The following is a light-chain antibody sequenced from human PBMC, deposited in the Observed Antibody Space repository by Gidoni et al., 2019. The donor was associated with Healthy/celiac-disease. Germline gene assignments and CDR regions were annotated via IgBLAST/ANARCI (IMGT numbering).Light chain of an antibody. J-gene: IGKJ4*01. CDR3: MQGTHWR. V-gene: IGKV2-30*01. CDR2: KVS. Sequence: DVVMTQSPLSLPVTLGQPASISCRSSQSLVYRDGNTYLNWFQQRPGQSPRRLIYKVSNRDAGVPDRFSGSGSGTEFTLKISRVEAEDVGVYYCMQGTHWRLGGGTKVEIK. CDR1: QSLVYRDGNTY.